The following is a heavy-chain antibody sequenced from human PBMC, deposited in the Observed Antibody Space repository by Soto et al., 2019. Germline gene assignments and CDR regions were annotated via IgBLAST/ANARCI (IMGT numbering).Heavy chain of an antibody. Sequence: SETLSLTCAGSGGSFSGYYWSWIRQPPGKGLEWIGEINHSGSTNYNPSLKSRVTISVDTSKNQFSLKLSSVTAADTAVYYCARAQVRYYYCVDVCGKGTTVTVSS. CDR1: GGSFSGYY. J-gene: IGHJ6*03. CDR2: INHSGST. D-gene: IGHD1-1*01. V-gene: IGHV4-34*01. CDR3: ARAQVRYYYCVDV.